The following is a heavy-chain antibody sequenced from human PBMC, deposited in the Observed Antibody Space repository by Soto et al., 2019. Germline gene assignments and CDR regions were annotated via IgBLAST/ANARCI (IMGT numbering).Heavy chain of an antibody. V-gene: IGHV4-31*03. J-gene: IGHJ5*02. CDR2: IYYSGST. D-gene: IGHD6-13*01. Sequence: SETLSLTCTVSCGSISSGGYYWSWIRQHPGKGLEWIGYIYYSGSTYYNPSLKSRVTISVDTSKNQFSLKLSSVTAADTAVYYCALEIAAAANWFDPWGQGTLVTVSS. CDR3: ALEIAAAANWFDP. CDR1: CGSISSGGYY.